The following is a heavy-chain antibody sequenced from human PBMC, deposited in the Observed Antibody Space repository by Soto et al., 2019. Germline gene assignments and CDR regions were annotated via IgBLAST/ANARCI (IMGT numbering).Heavy chain of an antibody. CDR2: INAGNGNT. CDR3: ATGLPLNYHFWRGRSKVRFAP. Sequence: GASVKVSCKASGYTFTSYAMHWVRQAPGQRLEWMGWINAGNGNTKYSQKFQGRVTITRDTSASTAYMELSSLRSEDTAVYYCATGLPLNYHFWRGRSKVRFAPWVQGTLVTVSS. D-gene: IGHD3-3*01. CDR1: GYTFTSYA. V-gene: IGHV1-3*01. J-gene: IGHJ5*02.